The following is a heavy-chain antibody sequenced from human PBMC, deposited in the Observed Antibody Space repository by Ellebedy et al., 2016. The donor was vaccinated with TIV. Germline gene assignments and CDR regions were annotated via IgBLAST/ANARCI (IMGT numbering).Heavy chain of an antibody. CDR2: ISNTGRT. D-gene: IGHD3-10*01. J-gene: IGHJ4*02. CDR3: ARDRRGSYDF. V-gene: IGHV4-59*01. Sequence: MPSETLSLTCTVSGASISSSYWSWIRQTPGKDLEWIGYISNTGRTNYNPSLQSRVTISVDTSRNQFSLTLRSLTAADTAVYYFARDRRGSYDFWGQGTLLAVSS. CDR1: GASISSSY.